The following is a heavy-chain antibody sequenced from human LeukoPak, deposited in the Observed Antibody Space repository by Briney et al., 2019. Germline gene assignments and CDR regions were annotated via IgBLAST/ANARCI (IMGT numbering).Heavy chain of an antibody. D-gene: IGHD5-18*01. CDR3: AREPDTAMDY. J-gene: IGHJ4*02. Sequence: GGTLRLSCAASGFTFSSYGMSWVRQAPGKGLEWVSAISGSGGSTYYADSVKGRFTISRDNAKKSLYLQMNSLRAEDTAVYYCAREPDTAMDYWGQGTLVTVSS. V-gene: IGHV3-23*01. CDR1: GFTFSSYG. CDR2: ISGSGGST.